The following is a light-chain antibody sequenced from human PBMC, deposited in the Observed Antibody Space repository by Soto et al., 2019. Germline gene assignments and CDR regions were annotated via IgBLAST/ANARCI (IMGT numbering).Light chain of an antibody. CDR3: QQYESTPPT. CDR2: CAS. J-gene: IGKJ2*01. CDR1: QRVLYSSNNKNY. Sequence: DIVMTQSPDSLAVSLGERATINCKSSQRVLYSSNNKNYLSWYQQRPGQPPKLLIYCASTRESGVPDRFSGSGSGTDFTLTITSLQAEDVAVYYCQQYESTPPTFGQGTKLEIK. V-gene: IGKV4-1*01.